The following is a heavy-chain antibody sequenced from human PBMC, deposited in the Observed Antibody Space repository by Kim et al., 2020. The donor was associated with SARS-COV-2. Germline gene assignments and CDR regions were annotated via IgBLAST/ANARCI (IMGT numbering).Heavy chain of an antibody. Sequence: SVKVSCKASGGTFSSYAISWVRQAPGQGLEWMGGIIPIFGTANYAQKFQGRVTITADESTSTAYMELSSLRSEDTAVYYCARDHRIAAASPRLYNWFDPWGQGTLVTVSS. CDR2: IIPIFGTA. J-gene: IGHJ5*02. CDR1: GGTFSSYA. V-gene: IGHV1-69*13. CDR3: ARDHRIAAASPRLYNWFDP. D-gene: IGHD6-13*01.